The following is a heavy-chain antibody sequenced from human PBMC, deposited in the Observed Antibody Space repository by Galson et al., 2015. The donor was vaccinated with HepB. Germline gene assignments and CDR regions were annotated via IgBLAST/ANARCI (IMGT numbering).Heavy chain of an antibody. CDR2: IYPGDSDT. CDR1: GYSFSSYW. V-gene: IGHV5-51*01. Sequence: QSGAEVKKPGESLKISCKASGYSFSSYWIGWVRQMPGKGLEWMGIIYPGDSDTRYSPSFQGQVTISADKSITTAYLQWSSLKASDTAMYYCVSGAGSYYNDNWFDPWGQGTLVIVSS. J-gene: IGHJ5*02. D-gene: IGHD3-10*01. CDR3: VSGAGSYYNDNWFDP.